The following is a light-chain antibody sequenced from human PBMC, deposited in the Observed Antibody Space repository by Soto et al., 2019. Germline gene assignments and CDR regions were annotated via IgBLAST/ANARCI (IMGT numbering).Light chain of an antibody. V-gene: IGKV3-15*01. J-gene: IGKJ1*01. Sequence: EIVMTQSPATLSVSPGARSTLSCRASQSVRSNLDWYQQKPGQXHRXXIYGASTRATGIPARFSVISSGTAGTITISSLQSEDGKVYDGQQYNNWPRTFGQGTKVDI. CDR2: GAS. CDR3: QQYNNWPRT. CDR1: QSVRSN.